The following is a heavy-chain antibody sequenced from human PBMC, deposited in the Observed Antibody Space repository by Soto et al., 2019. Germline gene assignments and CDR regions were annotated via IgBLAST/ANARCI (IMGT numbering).Heavy chain of an antibody. CDR3: ARVRGGAGYYGMDV. Sequence: QVQLVESGGGVVQPGRSLRLSCAASGFTFSSYAMHWVRQAPGKGLEWVAVISYAGSNKYYADSVKGRFTISRDNSKNTLYLKKNSLRAEDTAVYYCARVRGGAGYYGMDVWGQGTTVTVS. J-gene: IGHJ6*02. CDR2: ISYAGSNK. D-gene: IGHD4-17*01. CDR1: GFTFSSYA. V-gene: IGHV3-30-3*01.